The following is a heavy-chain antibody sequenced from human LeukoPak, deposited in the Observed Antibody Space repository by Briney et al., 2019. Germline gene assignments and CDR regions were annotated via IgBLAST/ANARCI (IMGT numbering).Heavy chain of an antibody. J-gene: IGHJ4*02. Sequence: GGSLRLSGSASGFTFTSYAMHWVRQAQGKGLEDVSAINNNGGTTFYADSVKGRFTISRDNSKNTVYLQMSSLRAEDTAVYYCVKVGTSGWPGPYYFDYWGQGTLVTVSS. CDR1: GFTFTSYA. CDR3: VKVGTSGWPGPYYFDY. CDR2: INNNGGTT. D-gene: IGHD6-19*01. V-gene: IGHV3-64D*06.